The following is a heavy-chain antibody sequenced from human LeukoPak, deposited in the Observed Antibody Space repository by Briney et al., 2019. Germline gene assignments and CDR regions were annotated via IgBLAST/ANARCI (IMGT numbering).Heavy chain of an antibody. D-gene: IGHD3-22*01. V-gene: IGHV3-23*01. CDR3: AKSITMIVVVVGNAFDI. Sequence: GGSLRLSCAASGFTFRGYAMNWVRQAPGKGLEWVSVIGGSGDTTNYADSVKGRFTISRDNSKNTLYLQMNNLRAEDTAVYYCAKSITMIVVVVGNAFDIWGQGTMVTVSS. CDR1: GFTFRGYA. CDR2: IGGSGDTT. J-gene: IGHJ3*02.